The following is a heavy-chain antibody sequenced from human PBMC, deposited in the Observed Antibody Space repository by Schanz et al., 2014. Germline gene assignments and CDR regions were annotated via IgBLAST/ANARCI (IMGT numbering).Heavy chain of an antibody. J-gene: IGHJ2*01. D-gene: IGHD1-26*01. Sequence: EVQLVESGGGLVQPGGSLRLSCTASGFTFSSYSMNWVRQAPGKGLEWVSSISSGGGSTYYADSVKGRFTISRDNSKNTLYLQMKSLRAEDTAVYYCARNRGSGGQNWYFDLWGRGTLVTVSS. CDR3: ARNRGSGGQNWYFDL. CDR2: ISSGGGST. CDR1: GFTFSSYS. V-gene: IGHV3-23*04.